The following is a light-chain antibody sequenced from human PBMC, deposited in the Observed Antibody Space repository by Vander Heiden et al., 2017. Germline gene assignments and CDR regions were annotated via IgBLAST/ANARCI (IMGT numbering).Light chain of an antibody. V-gene: IGKV1-5*03. CDR3: QQYNSYS. CDR1: QSFSGW. CDR2: KAS. Sequence: DIQMTQSPSTLSASVGDRVTITCRASQSFSGWVAWYQQKPGKATKLLIYKASRLESGAPSRFSGSGSETEFTLTISSLQPEYFGTYYCQQYNSYSFGQGTKLEIK. J-gene: IGKJ2*01.